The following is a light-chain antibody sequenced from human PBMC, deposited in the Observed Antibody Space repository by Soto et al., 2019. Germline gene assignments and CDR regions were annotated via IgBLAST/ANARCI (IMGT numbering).Light chain of an antibody. CDR2: GAS. V-gene: IGKV3-15*01. Sequence: EIVMTQSPATLSVSPGERVTLSCRASQSVSNNLAWYQQKPGQPPRLLIYGASTRATGIPARFSGSGSETEFTLIISSLQSEDFAVYYCQQYNNWWTFGQGTKVEIK. CDR1: QSVSNN. J-gene: IGKJ1*01. CDR3: QQYNNWWT.